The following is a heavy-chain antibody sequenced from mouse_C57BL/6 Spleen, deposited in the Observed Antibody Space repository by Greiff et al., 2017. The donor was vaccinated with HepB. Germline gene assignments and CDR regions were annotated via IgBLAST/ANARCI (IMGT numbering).Heavy chain of an antibody. CDR3: ASRVYGNYDYYAMDY. Sequence: EVQLQQSGPELVKPGASVKISCKASGYSFTGYYMNWVKQSPEKSLEWIGEINPSTGGTTYNQKFKAKATLTVDKSSSTAYMQLKSLTSEDSAVYYCASRVYGNYDYYAMDYWGQGTSVTVSS. CDR1: GYSFTGYY. V-gene: IGHV1-42*01. CDR2: INPSTGGT. D-gene: IGHD2-1*01. J-gene: IGHJ4*01.